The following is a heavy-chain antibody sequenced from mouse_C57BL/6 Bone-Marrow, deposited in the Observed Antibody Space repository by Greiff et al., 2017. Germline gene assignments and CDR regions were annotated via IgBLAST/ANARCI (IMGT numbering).Heavy chain of an antibody. Sequence: QVTLKVSGPGILQPSQTLSLTCSFSGFSLSTFGMGVGWIRPPSGQGLEWLAHIWWDDDKYYNPALKRRLTISKDTSKNQVFLKIANVDTADTATYYCARDYYGSSWAMDYWGQGTSVTVSS. D-gene: IGHD1-1*01. J-gene: IGHJ4*01. CDR2: IWWDDDK. V-gene: IGHV8-8*01. CDR1: GFSLSTFGMG. CDR3: ARDYYGSSWAMDY.